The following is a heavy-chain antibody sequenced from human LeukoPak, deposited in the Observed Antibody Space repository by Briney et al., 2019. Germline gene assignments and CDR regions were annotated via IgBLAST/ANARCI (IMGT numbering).Heavy chain of an antibody. D-gene: IGHD3-22*01. CDR2: IYYSGST. V-gene: IGHV4-39*07. CDR1: GGSISSSSYY. J-gene: IGHJ3*02. Sequence: SETLSLTCTVSGGSISSSSYYWGWIRQPPGKGLEWIGSIYYSGSTYYNPSLKSRVTISVDTSKNQFSLKLSSVTAADTAVYYCARVSGITMIVVVQSDGFDIWGQGTMVSVSS. CDR3: ARVSGITMIVVVQSDGFDI.